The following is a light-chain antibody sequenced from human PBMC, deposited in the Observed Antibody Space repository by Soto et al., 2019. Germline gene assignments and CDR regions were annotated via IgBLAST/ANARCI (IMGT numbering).Light chain of an antibody. CDR3: CSYAATYTLI. V-gene: IGLV2-11*01. CDR2: DVS. Sequence: QSALTQPRSVSGSPGQSVTISCTGTSSDVGGYNFVSWYQHHPGKAPKLMIYDVSKRPSGVPDRFSASKSGNTASLTISGLQAEDEAAYYCCSYAATYTLIFGGGTQLT. J-gene: IGLJ2*01. CDR1: SSDVGGYNF.